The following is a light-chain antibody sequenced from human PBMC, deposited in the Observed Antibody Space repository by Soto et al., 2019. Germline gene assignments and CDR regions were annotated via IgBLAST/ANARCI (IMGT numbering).Light chain of an antibody. CDR1: PSVSSY. V-gene: IGKV3-11*02. J-gene: IGKJ1*01. CDR2: DAS. CDR3: QQRSNWPWT. Sequence: EIVLTQSPATLSLSPGDKATLSCRASPSVSSYLAWYQQKPGQAPRLLMYDASIRATGIPARFSGTGSERDFTLTITSLEPEDFAGYYCQQRSNWPWTFGQGTKVEIK.